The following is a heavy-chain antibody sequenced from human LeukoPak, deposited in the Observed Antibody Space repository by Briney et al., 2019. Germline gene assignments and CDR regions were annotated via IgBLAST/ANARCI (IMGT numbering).Heavy chain of an antibody. CDR2: IKQDGSEK. Sequence: PGGSLRLSCAASGFTFSDAWMTWVRQAPGKGLEWVANIKQDGSEKYYVDSVKGRFTISRDNAKNSLYLQMNSLRAEDTAVYYCARSRPAAGDYYYYYMDVWGKGTTVTISS. J-gene: IGHJ6*03. CDR3: ARSRPAAGDYYYYYMDV. V-gene: IGHV3-7*01. CDR1: GFTFSDAW. D-gene: IGHD6-13*01.